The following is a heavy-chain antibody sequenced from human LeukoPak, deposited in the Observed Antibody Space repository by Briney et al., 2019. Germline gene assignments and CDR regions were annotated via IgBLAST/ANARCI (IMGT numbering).Heavy chain of an antibody. Sequence: PSETLSLTCAVYGGSFSGYYWSWIRQPPGKGLEWIGEINHSGSTNYNPSLKSRVTISVDTSKNQFSLKLSSVTAADTAVYYCARVGGGTWGGYYYYYMDVWGKGTTVTVSS. V-gene: IGHV4-34*01. CDR3: ARVGGGTWGGYYYYYMDV. CDR1: GGSFSGYY. D-gene: IGHD7-27*01. CDR2: INHSGST. J-gene: IGHJ6*03.